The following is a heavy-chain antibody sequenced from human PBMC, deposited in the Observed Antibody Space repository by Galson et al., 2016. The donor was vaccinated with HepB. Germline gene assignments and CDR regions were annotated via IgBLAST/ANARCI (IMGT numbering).Heavy chain of an antibody. CDR2: ISGSGVVI. CDR3: AKGGLGSGSFWAGN. D-gene: IGHD3-10*01. J-gene: IGHJ4*02. Sequence: SLRLSCAASGFSITIDAMSWVRQAPGKGLEWVSGISGSGVVIYYADSVKGRFTISRDNSKNVLYLQMNSLRGDDTARYYCAKGGLGSGSFWAGNWGQGILVTVSS. V-gene: IGHV3-23*01. CDR1: GFSITIDA.